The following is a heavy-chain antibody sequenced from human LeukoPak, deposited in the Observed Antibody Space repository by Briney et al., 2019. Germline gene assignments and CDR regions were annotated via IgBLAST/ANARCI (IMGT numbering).Heavy chain of an antibody. CDR1: GFTFSSYA. V-gene: IGHV3-30-3*01. CDR2: ISYDGSNK. Sequence: GGSLRLSCAASGFTFSSYAMHWVRQAPGNGLEWVAVISYDGSNKYYADSVKGRFTISRDNSKNTLYLQMNSLRAEDTAVYYCARDAPVVTAHVDYWGQGTLVTVSS. CDR3: ARDAPVVTAHVDY. J-gene: IGHJ4*02. D-gene: IGHD2-21*02.